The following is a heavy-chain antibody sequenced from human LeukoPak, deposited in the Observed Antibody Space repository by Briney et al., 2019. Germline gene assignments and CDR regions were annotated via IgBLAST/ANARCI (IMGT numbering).Heavy chain of an antibody. CDR2: ISSSSSYI. CDR1: GFTFSSYS. Sequence: GGSLRLSCAASGFTFSSYSMNWVRQAPGKGLEWVSSISSSSSYIYYADSVKGRFTISRDNAKNSLYLQMNSLRAEDTAVYYCAREAEIYADYSGTFDIWGQGTMVNVSS. J-gene: IGHJ3*02. V-gene: IGHV3-21*01. D-gene: IGHD4-17*01. CDR3: AREAEIYADYSGTFDI.